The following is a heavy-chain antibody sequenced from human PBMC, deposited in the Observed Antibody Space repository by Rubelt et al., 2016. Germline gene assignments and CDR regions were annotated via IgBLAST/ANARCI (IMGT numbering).Heavy chain of an antibody. V-gene: IGHV4-59*11. CDR3: VGIFDH. CDR2: VSHGGSS. CDR1: GDSISHHY. J-gene: IGHJ4*02. Sequence: QVQLQESGPGLVKPSETLSLTCSVSGDSISHHYWSWVRQPPGKGLDWVGSVSHGGSSNYKPSLKSRVTISGDTSKNQFSLTLNAVTAAETAVYYGVGIFDHWGQGTLVTVSS.